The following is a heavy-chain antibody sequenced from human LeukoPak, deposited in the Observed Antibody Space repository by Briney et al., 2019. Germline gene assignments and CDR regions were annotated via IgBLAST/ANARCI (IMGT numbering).Heavy chain of an antibody. CDR2: INTNTGNP. Sequence: ASVKVSCKASGYTFTPNGMNWVRQAPGQGLEWMGWINTNTGNPTYAQGFTGRFVFSLDTSVSTAYLQISSLKAEDTAVYYCARGHSSNLYYFDYWGQGTLVTVSS. D-gene: IGHD6-13*01. J-gene: IGHJ4*01. CDR1: GYTFTPNG. V-gene: IGHV7-4-1*02. CDR3: ARGHSSNLYYFDY.